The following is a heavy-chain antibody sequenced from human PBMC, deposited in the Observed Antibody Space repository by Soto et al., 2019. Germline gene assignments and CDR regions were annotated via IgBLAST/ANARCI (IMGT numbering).Heavy chain of an antibody. CDR2: ITGSGGVT. Sequence: EVKLVESGGALVQPGGSLRVSCTASGFDFSGSEMNWFRHAAGRGLEWVAYITGSGGVTFHAASVKGRFSISRDNAKNSLFLDMSDLTADDTGVYYCAKVAPFILGSPFGGQGTLVTFSS. V-gene: IGHV3-48*03. D-gene: IGHD2-21*01. CDR3: AKVAPFILGSPF. CDR1: GFDFSGSE. J-gene: IGHJ4*02.